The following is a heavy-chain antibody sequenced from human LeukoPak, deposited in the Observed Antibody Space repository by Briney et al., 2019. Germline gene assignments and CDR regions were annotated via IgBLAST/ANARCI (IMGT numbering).Heavy chain of an antibody. D-gene: IGHD2-21*02. CDR2: LYTGGGA. CDR1: GFNVSTNY. CDR3: ARSANCLTHYFDD. V-gene: IGHV3-53*01. Sequence: GGSLRLSCAASGFNVSTNYMSWVRQAPGGGLEWVSTLYTGGGAYYSAFVKGHFTISRDISKNTLYLQLSYLRAEDTAVYYCARSANCLTHYFDDWGQGTPVIVSS. J-gene: IGHJ4*02.